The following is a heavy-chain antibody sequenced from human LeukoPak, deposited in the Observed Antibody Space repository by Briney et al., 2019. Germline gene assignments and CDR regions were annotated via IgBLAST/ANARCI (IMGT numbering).Heavy chain of an antibody. V-gene: IGHV3-30*18. D-gene: IGHD2-21*02. Sequence: PGRSLRLSCAASGFTFSGYGMHWVRQAPGKGLEWVAIISYDGSHKYYADSVKGRFTISRDSSKNTLYLQMNSLRAEDTAVYYCAKDSCGGDCYSLDYWGQGTPVTVSS. CDR3: AKDSCGGDCYSLDY. CDR1: GFTFSGYG. CDR2: ISYDGSHK. J-gene: IGHJ4*02.